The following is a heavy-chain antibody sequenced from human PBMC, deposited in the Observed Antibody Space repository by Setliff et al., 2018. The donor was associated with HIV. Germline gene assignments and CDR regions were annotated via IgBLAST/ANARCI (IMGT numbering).Heavy chain of an antibody. CDR3: ARDHGFGNSGYGILDF. V-gene: IGHV1-2*02. D-gene: IGHD3-22*01. J-gene: IGHJ4*02. CDR1: GYTFTGYY. CDR2: INPNSGGT. Sequence: GASVKVSCKASGYTFTGYYMHWVRQAPGQGLEWMGWINPNSGGTNYAQKFQGRVTMTRDTSISTAYMELSRLRSDDTAVYYCARDHGFGNSGYGILDFWGQGALVTVSS.